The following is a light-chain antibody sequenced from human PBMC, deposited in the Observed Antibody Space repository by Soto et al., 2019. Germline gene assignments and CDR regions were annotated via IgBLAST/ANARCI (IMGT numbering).Light chain of an antibody. CDR3: QHYGSSGT. CDR1: HSVSYY. V-gene: IGKV3-11*01. Sequence: EIVFTQSPATLSLSPGVRATLSCRASHSVSYYIAWYQQKPGQAPSLLNNNASNRATGIPDRFSGSGSGTYFTLTSSRLEPEDFAVYYCQHYGSSGTFGQGTKVDIK. CDR2: NAS. J-gene: IGKJ1*01.